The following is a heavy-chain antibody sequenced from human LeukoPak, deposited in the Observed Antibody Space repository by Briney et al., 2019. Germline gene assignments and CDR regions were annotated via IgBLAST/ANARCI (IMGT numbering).Heavy chain of an antibody. D-gene: IGHD2-2*01. Sequence: ASVKVSCKASGYTFTGYYMRWVRQAPGQGLEWMGWINPNSGGTNYAQKFQGRVTMTRDTSISTAYMELSRLRSDDTAVYYCARMKYQLLWADDYWGQGTLVTVSS. CDR3: ARMKYQLLWADDY. V-gene: IGHV1-2*02. CDR2: INPNSGGT. CDR1: GYTFTGYY. J-gene: IGHJ4*02.